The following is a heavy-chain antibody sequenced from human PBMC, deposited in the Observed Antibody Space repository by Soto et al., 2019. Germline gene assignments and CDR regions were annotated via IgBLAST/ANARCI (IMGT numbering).Heavy chain of an antibody. V-gene: IGHV3-30*04. CDR2: ISYDERNI. CDR3: ARDSWGFDC. D-gene: IGHD2-15*01. J-gene: IGHJ4*02. CDR1: GFIFRNYA. Sequence: QVELVESGGGLVQPGTSLRLSCAASGFIFRNYAMHWVRQAPGKGLEWVADISYDERNIHYPDSVKGRFTISRDNSKNTLFLQMNNLRPEDTAVYYCARDSWGFDCWGQGTLVTVSS.